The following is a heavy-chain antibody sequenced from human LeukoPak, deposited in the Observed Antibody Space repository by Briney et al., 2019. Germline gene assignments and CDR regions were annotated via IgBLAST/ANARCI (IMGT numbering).Heavy chain of an antibody. D-gene: IGHD1-26*01. CDR1: GGSISSYY. CDR2: IYYSGST. CDR3: ASRRVGPFDY. V-gene: IGHV4-59*08. Sequence: SETLSLTCTVSGGSISSYYWSWIRQPPGKGLEWIGYIYYSGSTNYNPSLKSRVTISVDTSKNEFSLKLSSVTAADTAVYYCASRRVGPFDYWGQGTLVTVSS. J-gene: IGHJ4*02.